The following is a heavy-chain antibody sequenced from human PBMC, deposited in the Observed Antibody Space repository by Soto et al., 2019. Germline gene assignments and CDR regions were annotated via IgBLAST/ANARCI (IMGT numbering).Heavy chain of an antibody. D-gene: IGHD3-3*01. CDR1: GFAFSSYA. J-gene: IGHJ4*02. CDR2: ISYDGSNK. Sequence: PGGSLRLSCAASGFAFSSYAMHWVRRAPGKGLEWVAVISYDGSNKYYADSVKGRFTISRDNSKNTLYLQMNSLRAEDTAVYYCARSYDFWSGYYPFDYWGQGTLVTVSS. CDR3: ARSYDFWSGYYPFDY. V-gene: IGHV3-30-3*01.